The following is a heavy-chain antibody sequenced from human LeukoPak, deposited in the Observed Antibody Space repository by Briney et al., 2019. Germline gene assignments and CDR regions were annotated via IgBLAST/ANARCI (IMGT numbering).Heavy chain of an antibody. Sequence: GGSLGLSCVASGFTFSNYGMTWVRQAPGKGLEWVSVISSGGDNTFYADSVKGRFTISRDNSKNTFYLQMNSLRDEDTALYYCAKAGGGSGYNPLGYWGQGTLVTVSS. CDR2: ISSGGDNT. CDR1: GFTFSNYG. V-gene: IGHV3-23*01. J-gene: IGHJ4*02. CDR3: AKAGGGSGYNPLGY. D-gene: IGHD5-24*01.